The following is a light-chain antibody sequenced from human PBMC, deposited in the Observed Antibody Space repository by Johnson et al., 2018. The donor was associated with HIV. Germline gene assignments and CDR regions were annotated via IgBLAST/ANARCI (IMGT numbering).Light chain of an antibody. CDR3: GTWDNSLNGYV. CDR2: ENN. Sequence: QSVLTQPPSVSAAPGQKVTISCSGSSSNIGNNYVSWYQQLPGRVPKLLIYENNKRPSGIPYRFSGSKSGTSATLGITGLQTGDEADYYCGTWDNSLNGYVFATWTKVTVL. J-gene: IGLJ1*01. V-gene: IGLV1-51*01. CDR1: SSNIGNNY.